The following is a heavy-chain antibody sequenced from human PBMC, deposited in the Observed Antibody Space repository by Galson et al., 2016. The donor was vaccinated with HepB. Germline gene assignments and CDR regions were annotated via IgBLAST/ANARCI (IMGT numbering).Heavy chain of an antibody. V-gene: IGHV4-61*01. D-gene: IGHD6-13*01. CDR2: IYYSGIT. CDR3: ARVFSSSWFYYFDY. J-gene: IGHJ4*02. Sequence: SETLSLTCTVSGGSVNSGRYYWSWLRQPPGKGLEWIGYIYYSGITNYNPSLKSRVAISVDTSKNQFSLKLTSVTAADTAVYYCARVFSSSWFYYFDYWGQGALVTVSS. CDR1: GGSVNSGRYY.